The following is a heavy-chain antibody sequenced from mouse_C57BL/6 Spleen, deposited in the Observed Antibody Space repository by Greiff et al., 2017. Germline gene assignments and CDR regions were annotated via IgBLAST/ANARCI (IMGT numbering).Heavy chain of an antibody. D-gene: IGHD1-1*01. CDR1: GYTFTSYW. CDR2: IDPSDSYT. Sequence: VQLQQPGAELVMPGASVKLSCKASGYTFTSYWMHWVKQRPGQGLEWIGEIDPSDSYTNYNQKFKGKSTLTVDKSSSTAYSQLSSLTSEDSAVYYRARGGDGSSYDYAMDYWGQGTSVTVSS. V-gene: IGHV1-69*01. CDR3: ARGGDGSSYDYAMDY. J-gene: IGHJ4*01.